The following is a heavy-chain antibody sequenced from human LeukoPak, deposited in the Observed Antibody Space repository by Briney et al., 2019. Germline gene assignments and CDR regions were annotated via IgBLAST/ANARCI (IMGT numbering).Heavy chain of an antibody. J-gene: IGHJ4*02. CDR3: AKYRGIPN. V-gene: IGHV4-59*08. Sequence: KPSETLSLTCAVYGGSFSGYYWSWIRQPPGKGLEWIGYIYYRGTTNYNPSLKSRVTISVDTSKNQFSLTLSSVTAADTAIYYCAKYRGIPNWGQGILVTVSS. D-gene: IGHD3-10*01. CDR1: GGSFSGYY. CDR2: IYYRGTT.